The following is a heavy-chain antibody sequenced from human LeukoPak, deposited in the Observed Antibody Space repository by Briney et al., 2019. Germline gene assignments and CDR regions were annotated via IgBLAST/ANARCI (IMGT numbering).Heavy chain of an antibody. CDR1: GGSISSYY. CDR2: IYYSGST. V-gene: IGHV4-59*01. CDR3: ARGGSSSWYTGYYYGMDV. J-gene: IGHJ6*02. D-gene: IGHD6-13*01. Sequence: SETLSLTCTVSGGSISSYYWSWIRQPPGKGLEWIGYIYYSGSTNYNPSLKSRVTISVDTSKNQFSLKLSSVIAADTAVYYCARGGSSSWYTGYYYGMDVWGQGTTVTVSS.